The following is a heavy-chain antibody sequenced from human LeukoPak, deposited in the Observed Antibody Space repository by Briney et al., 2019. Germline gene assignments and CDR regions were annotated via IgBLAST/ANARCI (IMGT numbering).Heavy chain of an antibody. J-gene: IGHJ4*02. Sequence: SETLSLTCTVSGDSINSSNYYWGWIRQPPGKGLEWIGSIYYSGSTYYNPFLKSRVTISVDTSKNQFSLKLSSVTAADTAVYYCARALSSYPYSFDYWGQGTLVTVSS. V-gene: IGHV4-39*01. CDR1: GDSINSSNYY. D-gene: IGHD3-3*01. CDR3: ARALSSYPYSFDY. CDR2: IYYSGST.